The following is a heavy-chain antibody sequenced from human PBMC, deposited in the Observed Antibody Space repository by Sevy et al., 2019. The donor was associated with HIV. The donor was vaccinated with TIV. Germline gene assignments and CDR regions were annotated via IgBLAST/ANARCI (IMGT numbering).Heavy chain of an antibody. CDR1: GFTFNTYA. CDR3: AKHFIPDISDGWFFDV. CDR2: IGSRGSAT. V-gene: IGHV3-23*01. D-gene: IGHD3-9*01. Sequence: GGSLRLSCGASGFTFNTYAMSWVRQTPRKGLEWVASIGSRGSATIYADSVKGRFTISRDNSRNILYLQLNSLRVEDSALYYCAKHFIPDISDGWFFDVWGRGTLVTVSS. J-gene: IGHJ2*01.